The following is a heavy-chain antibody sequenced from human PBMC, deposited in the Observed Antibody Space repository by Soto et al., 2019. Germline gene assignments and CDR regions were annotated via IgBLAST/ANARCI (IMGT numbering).Heavy chain of an antibody. V-gene: IGHV3-53*01. CDR3: ARDFDIVVAGRGGMDY. CDR1: GFSVSNNY. J-gene: IGHJ4*02. D-gene: IGHD6-19*01. Sequence: EVQLVEYGGGLIQPGGSLKLSCAASGFSVSNNYLSWVRQAPGKGLEWVSLIYSGGNTYYADSVKGRFTISRDTSKNTLYLQMNSRRAEDTAVYYCARDFDIVVAGRGGMDYWGQGTLVTVSS. CDR2: IYSGGNT.